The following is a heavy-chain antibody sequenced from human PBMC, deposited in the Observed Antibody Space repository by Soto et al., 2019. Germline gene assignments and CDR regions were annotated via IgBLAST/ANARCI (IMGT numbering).Heavy chain of an antibody. Sequence: QVQLQQWGAGLLKPSETLSLTCAVYGGSFSDYYWSWIRQPPGKGLEWIGEINHSGSTNYNPSLNRRGTISVETSKTQFSLQLSSVTAADTAVYHWASVYCSRGAYDFDYWGPGTLVTVSS. J-gene: IGHJ4*02. CDR3: ASVYCSRGAYDFDY. D-gene: IGHD2-2*01. V-gene: IGHV4-34*01. CDR2: INHSGST. CDR1: GGSFSDYY.